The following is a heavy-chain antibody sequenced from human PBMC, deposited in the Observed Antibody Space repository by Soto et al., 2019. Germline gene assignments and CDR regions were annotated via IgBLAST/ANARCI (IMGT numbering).Heavy chain of an antibody. V-gene: IGHV5-51*01. Sequence: GESQKISCKGSGYSFTDYWIGWVRQLPGQGLEWMGIIYPGDSDTRYSPSFQGQVTISADKSISTAYLQWSSLKASDTAMYYCARQRSSGLLYYFEYWGQGTLVTVSS. CDR2: IYPGDSDT. CDR1: GYSFTDYW. D-gene: IGHD6-19*01. CDR3: ARQRSSGLLYYFEY. J-gene: IGHJ4*02.